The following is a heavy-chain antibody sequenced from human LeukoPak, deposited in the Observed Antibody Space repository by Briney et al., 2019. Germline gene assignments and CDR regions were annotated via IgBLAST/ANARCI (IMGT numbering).Heavy chain of an antibody. J-gene: IGHJ4*02. V-gene: IGHV4-34*01. D-gene: IGHD1-1*01. CDR2: INHSGST. Sequence: PSETLSLTCAVYGGSFSGYYWSWIRQPPGKGLEWIGEINHSGSTNYNPSLKSRVTISVDTSKNQFSPKLSSVTAADTAVYYCARKSGGTFDYWGQGTLVTVSS. CDR1: GGSFSGYY. CDR3: ARKSGGTFDY.